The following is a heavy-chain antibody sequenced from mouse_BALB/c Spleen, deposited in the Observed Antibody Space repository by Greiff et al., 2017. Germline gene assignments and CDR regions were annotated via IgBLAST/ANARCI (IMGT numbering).Heavy chain of an antibody. D-gene: IGHD6-1*01. J-gene: IGHJ4*01. CDR2: INPGSGGT. V-gene: IGHV1-54*01. CDR3: ATLSLYYYAMDY. CDR1: GYAFTNYL. Sequence: QVQLKQSGAELVRPGTSVKVSCKASGYAFTNYLIEWVKQRPGQGLEWIGVINPGSGGTNYNEKFKGKATLTADKSSSTAYMQLSSLTSDDSAVYFCATLSLYYYAMDYWGQGTSVTVSS.